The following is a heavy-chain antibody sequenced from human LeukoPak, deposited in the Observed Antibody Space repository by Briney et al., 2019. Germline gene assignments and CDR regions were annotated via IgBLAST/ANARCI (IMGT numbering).Heavy chain of an antibody. D-gene: IGHD3-3*01. J-gene: IGHJ4*02. V-gene: IGHV3-30-3*01. CDR3: ARDSTCYDFWSGYFDY. CDR1: GFTVSSNY. Sequence: PGGSLRLSCAASGFTVSSNYMSWVRQAPGKGLEWVAVISYDGSNKYYADSVKGRFTISRDNSKNTLYLQMNSLRAEDTAVYYCARDSTCYDFWSGYFDYWGQGTLVTVSS. CDR2: ISYDGSNK.